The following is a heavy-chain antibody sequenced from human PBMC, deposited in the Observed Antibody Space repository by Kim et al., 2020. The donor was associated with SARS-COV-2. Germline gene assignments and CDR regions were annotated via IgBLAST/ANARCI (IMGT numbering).Heavy chain of an antibody. CDR1: GGSISSYY. CDR2: IYYSGST. Sequence: SETLSLTCTVSGGSISSYYWSWIRQPPGKGLEWIGYIYYSGSTNYNPSLKSRVTISVDTSKNQFSLKLSSVTAADTAVYYCARELSGSYYSDAFDIWGQGTMVTVSS. D-gene: IGHD1-26*01. CDR3: ARELSGSYYSDAFDI. V-gene: IGHV4-59*13. J-gene: IGHJ3*02.